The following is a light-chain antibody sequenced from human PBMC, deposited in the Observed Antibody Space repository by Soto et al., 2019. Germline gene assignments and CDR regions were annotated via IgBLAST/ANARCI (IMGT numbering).Light chain of an antibody. J-gene: IGKJ1*01. CDR2: DAS. Sequence: IVLTQSPDTLSLSPGERATLSCRASQSVSSNYLAWYQQKLGQAPRLLIYDASRRATGIPDRFSGSGSGTDFTLTISRLEPEDFVVYYCLQYGSSPTFGQGTKVEIK. V-gene: IGKV3-20*01. CDR1: QSVSSNY. CDR3: LQYGSSPT.